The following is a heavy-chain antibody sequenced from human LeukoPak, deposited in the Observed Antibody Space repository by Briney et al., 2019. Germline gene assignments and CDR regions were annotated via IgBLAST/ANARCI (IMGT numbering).Heavy chain of an antibody. D-gene: IGHD1-1*01. CDR3: VREELVYSYYYYYMDV. CDR2: INPSGGST. CDR1: GYTFTSYY. Sequence: ASVKVSCKASGYTFTSYYMHWVRQAPGQGLEWMGIINPSGGSTSYAQKFQGRVTMTRDTSISTVYMELSRLRSDDTAVYYCVREELVYSYYYYYMDVWGKGTTVTVSS. J-gene: IGHJ6*03. V-gene: IGHV1-46*01.